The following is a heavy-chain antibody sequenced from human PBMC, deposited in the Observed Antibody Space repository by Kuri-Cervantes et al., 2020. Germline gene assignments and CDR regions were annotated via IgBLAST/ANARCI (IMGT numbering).Heavy chain of an antibody. D-gene: IGHD2-15*01. Sequence: GESLQISCAASGFTFSSYSMNWVRQAPGKGLEWVSTISSSSSYIYYADSVKGRFTISRDNAENSLYLQMNSLRAEDTAVYYCARDRTSVVDPFDYWGQGTLVTVSS. V-gene: IGHV3-21*01. CDR3: ARDRTSVVDPFDY. J-gene: IGHJ4*02. CDR2: ISSSSSYI. CDR1: GFTFSSYS.